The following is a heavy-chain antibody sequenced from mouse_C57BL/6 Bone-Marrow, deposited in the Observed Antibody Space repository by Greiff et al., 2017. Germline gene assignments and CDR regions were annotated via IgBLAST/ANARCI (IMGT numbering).Heavy chain of an antibody. J-gene: IGHJ3*01. Sequence: DVHLVASGGDLVKPGGSLKLSCAASGFTFSSYGMSWVRQTPDKRLEWVATISSGGSYTYYPDSVKGRFTISRDNAKNTLYLQMSSLKSEDTAMYYCARLRVTGFAYWGQGTLVTVSA. CDR1: GFTFSSYG. CDR2: ISSGGSYT. CDR3: ARLRVTGFAY. V-gene: IGHV5-6*01. D-gene: IGHD2-3*01.